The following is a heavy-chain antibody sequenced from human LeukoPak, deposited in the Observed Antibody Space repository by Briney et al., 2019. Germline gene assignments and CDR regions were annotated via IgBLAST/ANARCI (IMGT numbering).Heavy chain of an antibody. CDR3: ARMTTYYYYYGMDV. Sequence: GASVKVSCKASGYTFTSYDINWVRQATGQGLEWMGWMNPNSGNTGYAQKFQGRVTMTRNTSISTAYMELSSLRSEDTAVYYCARMTTYYYYYGMDVWGQGTTVTVSS. V-gene: IGHV1-8*01. J-gene: IGHJ6*02. CDR2: MNPNSGNT. D-gene: IGHD1-1*01. CDR1: GYTFTSYD.